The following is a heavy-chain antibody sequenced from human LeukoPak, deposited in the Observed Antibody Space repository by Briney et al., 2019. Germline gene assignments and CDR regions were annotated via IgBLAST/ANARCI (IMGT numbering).Heavy chain of an antibody. CDR2: IIPIFGTA. CDR1: GSTFSSYG. Sequence: SVKVSCKASGSTFSSYGISWVRQAPGQGLEWMGGIIPIFGTANYAQKFQGRVTITADESTGTAYMELSSLRSDDTAVYYCARTQVRYGSGSPPSYWGQGTLVTASS. V-gene: IGHV1-69*13. J-gene: IGHJ4*02. CDR3: ARTQVRYGSGSPPSY. D-gene: IGHD3-10*01.